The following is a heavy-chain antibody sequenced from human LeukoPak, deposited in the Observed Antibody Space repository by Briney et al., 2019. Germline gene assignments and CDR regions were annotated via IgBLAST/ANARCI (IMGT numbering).Heavy chain of an antibody. D-gene: IGHD2-2*02. J-gene: IGHJ4*02. CDR2: ISDSGGTT. CDR1: GFTFRTYS. Sequence: PGGSLRLSCAASGFTFRTYSMNWVRQAPGKGLEWVSGISDSGGTTDYADSVKGRFAISRDNSNNPVYLQMNSLRAEDTAVYYCAKARSGSSSSCYNYWGQGTLVTVSS. V-gene: IGHV3-23*01. CDR3: AKARSGSSSSCYNY.